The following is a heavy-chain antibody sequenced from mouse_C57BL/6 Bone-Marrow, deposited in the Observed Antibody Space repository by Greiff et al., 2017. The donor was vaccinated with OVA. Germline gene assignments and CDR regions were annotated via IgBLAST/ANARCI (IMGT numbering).Heavy chain of an antibody. CDR2: IYPRSGNT. CDR1: GYTFTSYG. Sequence: VQVVESGAELARPGASVKLSCKASGYTFTSYGISWVKQRTGQGLEWIGEIYPRSGNTYYNEKFKGKATLTADKSSSTAYMELRSLTSEDSAVYFCARAYYSLYAMDYWGQGTSVTVSS. D-gene: IGHD2-12*01. CDR3: ARAYYSLYAMDY. J-gene: IGHJ4*01. V-gene: IGHV1-81*01.